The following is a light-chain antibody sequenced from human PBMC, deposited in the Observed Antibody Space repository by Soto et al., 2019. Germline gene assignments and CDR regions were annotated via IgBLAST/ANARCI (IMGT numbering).Light chain of an antibody. V-gene: IGLV2-14*03. J-gene: IGLJ1*01. Sequence: QPVLTQPASGSGVPRQAIPISCTGNNSDVGGYNYVSWYQQHPGKAPKLMIYDVSDRPSGVSNRFSGSKSGNTASLTISGLQAEDEADYYCNSYISSSTYVFGTGTKVTVL. CDR1: NSDVGGYNY. CDR3: NSYISSSTYV. CDR2: DVS.